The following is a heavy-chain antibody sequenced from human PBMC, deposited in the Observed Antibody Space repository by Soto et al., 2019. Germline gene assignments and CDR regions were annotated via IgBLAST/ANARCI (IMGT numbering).Heavy chain of an antibody. D-gene: IGHD3-3*01. J-gene: IGHJ4*02. CDR2: ISGGSGTI. CDR3: AKDGRFAANFDY. Sequence: GGSLRLSCAASGFSFGSYVMSWVRQAPGKGLEWVSVISGGSGTIHYADSVKGRFTISRDNSKNTLYLQMNSLKAEDTATYYCAKDGRFAANFDYWGQGTLVTVSS. CDR1: GFSFGSYV. V-gene: IGHV3-23*01.